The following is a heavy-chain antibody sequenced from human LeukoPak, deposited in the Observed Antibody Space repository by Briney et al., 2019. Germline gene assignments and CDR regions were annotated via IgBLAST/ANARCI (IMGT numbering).Heavy chain of an antibody. CDR1: GGTFSNYA. CDR2: IIPSFGTA. J-gene: IGHJ5*02. CDR3: ANGGYCSGGTCYIRGFDP. Sequence: GASVKVSCKASGGTFSNYAISWMRQAPGQGPEWMGGIIPSFGTANYAQKFEGRVNITADESTNIAYMELRSLRSEDAAVYYCANGGYCSGGTCYIRGFDPWGQGTLVTVSS. D-gene: IGHD2-15*01. V-gene: IGHV1-69*01.